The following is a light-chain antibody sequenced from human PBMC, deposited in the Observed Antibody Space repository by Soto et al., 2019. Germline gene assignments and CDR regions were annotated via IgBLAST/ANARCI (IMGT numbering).Light chain of an antibody. CDR1: QSVASNY. CDR2: GGS. V-gene: IGKV3-20*01. J-gene: IGKJ2*01. Sequence: EIVLTQSPGTLSLSPGERATLSCRASQSVASNYLAWYQQKPGQAPRLLIYGGSTRAAGVPDRFSGSGSGTDCTLTITRVEPDNFAVDYCQQYGRSPLIHTFGQGTELWVK. CDR3: QQYGRSPLIHT.